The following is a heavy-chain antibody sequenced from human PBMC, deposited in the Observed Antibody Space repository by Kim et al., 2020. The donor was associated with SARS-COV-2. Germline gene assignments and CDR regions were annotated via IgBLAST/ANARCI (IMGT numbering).Heavy chain of an antibody. J-gene: IGHJ6*02. V-gene: IGHV1-3*01. CDR3: AREDGPGYYYGMDV. Sequence: SQKFQGRVTITRDTSASTAYMELSSLRSEDTAVYYCAREDGPGYYYGMDVWGQGTTVTVSS.